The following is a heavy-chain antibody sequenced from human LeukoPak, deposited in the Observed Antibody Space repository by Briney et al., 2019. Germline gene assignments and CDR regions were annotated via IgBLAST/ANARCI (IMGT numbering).Heavy chain of an antibody. Sequence: GGSLRLSCAASGFTFSSYSMNWVRQAPGKGLEWVSSISSSGSYIYYADSVKGRFTISRDNAKNSLYLQMNSLRAEDTAVYYCARAVGCNYGWFNYGGQGTLVTVSS. CDR2: ISSSGSYI. J-gene: IGHJ4*02. V-gene: IGHV3-21*01. CDR1: GFTFSSYS. D-gene: IGHD5-24*01. CDR3: ARAVGCNYGWFNY.